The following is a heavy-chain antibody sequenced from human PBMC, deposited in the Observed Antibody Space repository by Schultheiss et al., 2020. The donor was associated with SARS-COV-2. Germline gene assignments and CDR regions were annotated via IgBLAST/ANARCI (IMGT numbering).Heavy chain of an antibody. V-gene: IGHV3-7*03. Sequence: GESLKISCAASGFTFSSYGMHWVRQAPGKGLEWVANIKQDGSEKYYVDSVKGRFTISRDNAKNSLYLQMNSLRAEDTAVYYCARCGKTDTIFGVYSSPYYMDVWGKGTTVTVSS. CDR3: ARCGKTDTIFGVYSSPYYMDV. CDR1: GFTFSSYG. J-gene: IGHJ6*03. CDR2: IKQDGSEK. D-gene: IGHD3-3*01.